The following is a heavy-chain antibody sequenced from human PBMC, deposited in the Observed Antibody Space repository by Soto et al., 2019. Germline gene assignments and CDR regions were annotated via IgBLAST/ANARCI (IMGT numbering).Heavy chain of an antibody. J-gene: IGHJ4*02. CDR2: IYHSGST. V-gene: IGHV4-30-2*01. D-gene: IGHD3-10*01. CDR1: GGSISSGGYS. CDR3: ARDYYGSGSYYSYFDY. Sequence: QLQLQESGSGLVKPSQTLSLTCAVSGGSISSGGYSWSWIWQPPGKGLEWIGYIYHSGSTYYNPSLKSRVTISVDRSKNQFSLKLSSVTAADTAVYYCARDYYGSGSYYSYFDYWGQGTLVTVSS.